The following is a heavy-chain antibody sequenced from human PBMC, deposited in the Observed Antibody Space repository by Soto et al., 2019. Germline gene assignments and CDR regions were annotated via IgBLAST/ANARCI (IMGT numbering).Heavy chain of an antibody. V-gene: IGHV3-33*01. J-gene: IGHJ6*02. D-gene: IGHD2-15*01. CDR3: ARDRWRGDYGMDV. CDR1: GFTFSSYG. Sequence: QVQLVESGGGVVQPGRSLRLSCAASGFTFSSYGMHWVRQAPGKGLEWVAVIWYDGSNKYYADSVKGRFTISRDNSKNTLYMQRNSLRDEDTAVYYCARDRWRGDYGMDVWGQGTTVTVSS. CDR2: IWYDGSNK.